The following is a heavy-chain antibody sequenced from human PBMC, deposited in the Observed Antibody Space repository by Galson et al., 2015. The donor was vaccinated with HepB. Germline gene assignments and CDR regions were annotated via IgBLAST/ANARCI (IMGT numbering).Heavy chain of an antibody. Sequence: SLRLSCAASGFTFSSYGMHWVRQAPGKGLEWVAVISYDGSNKYYADSVKGRFTISRDNSKNTLYLQMNSLRAEDTAVYYCAKDRGYCSSTSCYAAGYYYGMDVWGQGTTVTVSS. V-gene: IGHV3-30*18. D-gene: IGHD2-2*01. J-gene: IGHJ6*02. CDR3: AKDRGYCSSTSCYAAGYYYGMDV. CDR1: GFTFSSYG. CDR2: ISYDGSNK.